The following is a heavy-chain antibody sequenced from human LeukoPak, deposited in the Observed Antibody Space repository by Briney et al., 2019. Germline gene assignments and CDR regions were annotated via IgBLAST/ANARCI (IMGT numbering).Heavy chain of an antibody. Sequence: SETLSLTCTVSGGSISSSSYYWGWIRQPPGKGLEWIGTIYYSGNTYYNPSLKSRVTISVDTSKNQFSLKLSSVTAADTAVYYCARHDAVVTPGAFDIWGQGTMVTVSS. D-gene: IGHD4-23*01. CDR2: IYYSGNT. CDR1: GGSISSSSYY. CDR3: ARHDAVVTPGAFDI. J-gene: IGHJ3*02. V-gene: IGHV4-39*01.